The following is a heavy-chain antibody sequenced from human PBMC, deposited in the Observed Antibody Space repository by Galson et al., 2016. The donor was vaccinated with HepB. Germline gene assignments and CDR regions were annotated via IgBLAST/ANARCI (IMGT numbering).Heavy chain of an antibody. Sequence: LRLSCAASGFTFSGYWMSWVRQAPGKGLEWVANLKRNGGDQFYVDSVRGRFTVSRDDVKNSFFLQMSSLRVEDTAVYYCVRGPTYGIRSDFLDHWGQGTVVTVSS. V-gene: IGHV3-7*01. J-gene: IGHJ4*02. CDR1: GFTFSGYW. D-gene: IGHD3-9*01. CDR2: LKRNGGDQ. CDR3: VRGPTYGIRSDFLDH.